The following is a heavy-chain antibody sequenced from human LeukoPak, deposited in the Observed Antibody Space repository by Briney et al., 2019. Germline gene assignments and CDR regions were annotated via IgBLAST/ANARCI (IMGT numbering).Heavy chain of an antibody. D-gene: IGHD2-2*02. V-gene: IGHV3-9*01. CDR3: AKGRCSSTSCYTFDY. CDR2: ISWNSGSI. Sequence: GRSLRLSCAASGFTFDDYAMHWVRQAPGKGLEWVSGISWNSGSIGYADSVKGRFTISRDNAKNSLYLQMNSLRAEDTALYYCAKGRCSSTSCYTFDYWGQGTLVTVSS. J-gene: IGHJ4*02. CDR1: GFTFDDYA.